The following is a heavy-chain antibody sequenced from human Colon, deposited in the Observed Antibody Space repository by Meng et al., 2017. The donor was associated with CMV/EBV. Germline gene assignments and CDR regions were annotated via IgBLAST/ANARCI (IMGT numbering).Heavy chain of an antibody. CDR2: MKPNSGDT. CDR1: GYTFTSNA. Sequence: SVNVSCKASGYTFTSNAINWVRRATGQELEWMGWMKPNSGDTGYAPNFQGRITMTRNTSINTAYMELRSLTNEDTAIYYCARGIPDFWGQGTLVTVSS. J-gene: IGHJ4*02. V-gene: IGHV1-8*01. D-gene: IGHD3/OR15-3a*01. CDR3: ARGIPDF.